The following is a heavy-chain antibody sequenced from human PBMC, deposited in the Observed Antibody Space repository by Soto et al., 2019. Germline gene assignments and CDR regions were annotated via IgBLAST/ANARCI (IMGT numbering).Heavy chain of an antibody. CDR2: IYYSGST. Sequence: PLETLSLTCTVSGGSISSSSYYWGWIRQPPGKGLEWIGSIYYSGSTYYNPSLKSRVTISVDTSKNQFSLKLSSVTAADTAVYYCATPGELLPIDYWGQGTLVTVSS. CDR1: GGSISSSSYY. CDR3: ATPGELLPIDY. J-gene: IGHJ4*02. V-gene: IGHV4-39*01. D-gene: IGHD1-26*01.